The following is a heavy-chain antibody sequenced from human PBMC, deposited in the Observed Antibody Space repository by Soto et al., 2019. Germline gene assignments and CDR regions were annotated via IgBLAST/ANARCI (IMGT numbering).Heavy chain of an antibody. D-gene: IGHD2-2*01. CDR2: INHSATT. Sequence: QVQLQQWGAGLLKPSETLSLTCAVYGGSFSGYYWSWIRQPPGKGLEWIGEINHSATTNYKPSLKSRVTISVDTLKMQFSQKLSPGTAADTAVYYCARGTSPGLVVPAAKPGAFDICCQGTMVTVSA. CDR1: GGSFSGYY. CDR3: ARGTSPGLVVPAAKPGAFDI. V-gene: IGHV4-34*01. J-gene: IGHJ3*02.